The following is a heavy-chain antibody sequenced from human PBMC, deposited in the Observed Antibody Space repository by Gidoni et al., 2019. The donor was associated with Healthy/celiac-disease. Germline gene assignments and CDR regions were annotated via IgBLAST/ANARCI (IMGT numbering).Heavy chain of an antibody. CDR3: ARQDYDYVWGSYRRGLNYFDY. D-gene: IGHD3-16*02. J-gene: IGHJ4*02. CDR2: IYYSGST. Sequence: QLQLQESGPGLVKPSETLSLTCTVSGGSISSSSYYWGWIRQPPGKGLEWIGSIYYSGSTYYNPSLKSRVTISVDTSKNQFSLKLSSVTAADTAVYYCARQDYDYVWGSYRRGLNYFDYWGQGTLVTVSS. CDR1: GGSISSSSYY. V-gene: IGHV4-39*01.